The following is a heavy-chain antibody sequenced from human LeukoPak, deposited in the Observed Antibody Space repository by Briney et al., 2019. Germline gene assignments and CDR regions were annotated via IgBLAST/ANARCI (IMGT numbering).Heavy chain of an antibody. CDR3: ARENSSGWYFWFDP. V-gene: IGHV1-2*02. CDR1: GYTFTGYY. Sequence: SVKVSCKASGYTFTGYYMHWVRQAPGQGLEWVGWINPNSGGTNYAQKFQGRVTMTRDTSISTAYMELSRLRSDDTAVYYCARENSSGWYFWFDPWGQGTLVTVSS. CDR2: INPNSGGT. J-gene: IGHJ5*02. D-gene: IGHD6-19*01.